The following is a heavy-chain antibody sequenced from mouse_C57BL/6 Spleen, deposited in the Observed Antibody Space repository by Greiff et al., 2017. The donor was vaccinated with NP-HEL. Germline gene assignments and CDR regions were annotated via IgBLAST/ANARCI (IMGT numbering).Heavy chain of an antibody. CDR1: GYSITSGYY. J-gene: IGHJ4*01. Sequence: EVQLVESGPGLVKPSQSLSLTCSVTGYSITSGYYWNWIRQFPGNKLEWMGYISYDGSNNYNPSLKNRISITRDTSKNQFFLKLNSVTTEDTATYYCARAYSNHYYAMDYWGQGTSVTVSS. CDR2: ISYDGSN. V-gene: IGHV3-6*01. CDR3: ARAYSNHYYAMDY. D-gene: IGHD2-5*01.